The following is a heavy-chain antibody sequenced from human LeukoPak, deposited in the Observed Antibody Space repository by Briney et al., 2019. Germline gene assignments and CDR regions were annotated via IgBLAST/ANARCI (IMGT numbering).Heavy chain of an antibody. CDR2: IYHSGST. V-gene: IGHV4-38-2*02. CDR3: ARYMVRGPRGSNKDYMDV. D-gene: IGHD3-10*01. Sequence: SETLSLTCTVSSYSISSGYYWGWIRQPPGKGLEWIGSIYHSGSTYYNPSLKSRVTISVDTSKNQFSLKLSSVTAADTAVYYCARYMVRGPRGSNKDYMDVWGKGTTVTVSS. J-gene: IGHJ6*03. CDR1: SYSISSGYY.